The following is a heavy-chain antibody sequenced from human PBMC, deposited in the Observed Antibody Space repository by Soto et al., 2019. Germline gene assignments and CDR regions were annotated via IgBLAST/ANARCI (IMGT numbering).Heavy chain of an antibody. D-gene: IGHD3-3*01. CDR2: MNPNSGNT. CDR1: GYTFTSYD. V-gene: IGHV1-8*01. CDR3: ARAGAYYDFWSGGDYYYYYGMDV. J-gene: IGHJ6*02. Sequence: WASVKVSCKASGYTFTSYDINWVRQATGQGLEWMGWMNPNSGNTGYAQKFQGRVTMTRNTSISTAYMELSSLRSEDTAVYYCARAGAYYDFWSGGDYYYYYGMDVWGQGTTVTVSS.